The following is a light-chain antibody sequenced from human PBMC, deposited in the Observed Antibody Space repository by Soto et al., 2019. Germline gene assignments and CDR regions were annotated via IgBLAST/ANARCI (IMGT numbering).Light chain of an antibody. CDR2: EVT. Sequence: QSVLTQPPSASGSPGQSVTISCTGTSSDVGGYNYVSWYQQHPGKAPKLMIYEVTKRPSGVPDRFSASKSDNTASLTVSGLQAEDEADYYCSSYAGSYKYVLGTGTKVTVL. CDR3: SSYAGSYKYV. J-gene: IGLJ1*01. V-gene: IGLV2-8*01. CDR1: SSDVGGYNY.